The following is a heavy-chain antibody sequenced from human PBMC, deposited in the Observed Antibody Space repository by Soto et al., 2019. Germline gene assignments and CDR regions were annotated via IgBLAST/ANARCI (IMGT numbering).Heavy chain of an antibody. CDR1: GYTFTSYG. J-gene: IGHJ4*02. D-gene: IGHD3-22*01. Sequence: ASVKVSCKASGYTFTSYGISWVRQAPGQGLEWMGWISAYNGNTNYAQKFQGKVTMTTDTSTSTAYMELRSLRSEDTAVYYCARDQGHYYDSRGPHRDYWGQGTLVTVSS. CDR3: ARDQGHYYDSRGPHRDY. CDR2: ISAYNGNT. V-gene: IGHV1-18*01.